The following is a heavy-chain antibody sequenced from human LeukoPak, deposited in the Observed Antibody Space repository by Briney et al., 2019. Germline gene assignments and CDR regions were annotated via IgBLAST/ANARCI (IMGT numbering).Heavy chain of an antibody. CDR3: ARTASYSGNYYGYFQY. D-gene: IGHD1-26*01. J-gene: IGHJ1*01. Sequence: GGSLRLSCAASGFTFTNYWMHWVRQAPGKGLVWVSRINTDGSTTNYADSVKGRFTISRDIAKNTLYLQMNSLTAEDTAVCYCARTASYSGNYYGYFQYWGQGALVTVSS. CDR2: INTDGSTT. CDR1: GFTFTNYW. V-gene: IGHV3-74*01.